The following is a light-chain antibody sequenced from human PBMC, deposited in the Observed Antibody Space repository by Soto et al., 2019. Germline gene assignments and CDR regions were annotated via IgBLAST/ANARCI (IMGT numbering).Light chain of an antibody. CDR2: GAS. CDR1: QSLGGD. V-gene: IGKV3-15*01. CDR3: QQYYNWPRT. J-gene: IGKJ1*01. Sequence: EIVMTQSPGTLSLSLGDTATLSCRASQSLGGDLAWYQQKPGQAPRLLIFGASARPTGIPARISGSGSGTEFTLTISSLRSEDFAVYFCQQYYNWPRTFGQGTKVDIK.